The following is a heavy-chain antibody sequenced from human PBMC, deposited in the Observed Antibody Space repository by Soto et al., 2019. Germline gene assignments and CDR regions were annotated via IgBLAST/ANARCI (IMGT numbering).Heavy chain of an antibody. CDR3: ARRPRIWDSSGYFPFHY. CDR2: IYYSGST. D-gene: IGHD3-22*01. Sequence: SETLSLTCTVSAGSISSSSYYWGWIRQPPGKGLEWIGSIYYSGSTYYNPSLKSRVTISVDTSKNQFSLKLSSVTAADTAVYYCARRPRIWDSSGYFPFHYWGQGTLVPVSS. V-gene: IGHV4-39*01. J-gene: IGHJ4*02. CDR1: AGSISSSSYY.